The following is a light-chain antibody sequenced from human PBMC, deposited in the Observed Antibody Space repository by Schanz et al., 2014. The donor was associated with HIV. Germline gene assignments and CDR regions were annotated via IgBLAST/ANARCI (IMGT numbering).Light chain of an antibody. CDR2: GAS. CDR3: QHYSSYSHT. V-gene: IGKV3-20*01. Sequence: EIVLTQSPGTLSLSPGERATLSCRASQSVRSNYLAWYQQKPGQAPRLLIYGASSRATGIPDTFSGSGSGTDFTLTISRLEPEDFATYYCQHYSSYSHTFGQGTRLDIK. CDR1: QSVRSNY. J-gene: IGKJ2*01.